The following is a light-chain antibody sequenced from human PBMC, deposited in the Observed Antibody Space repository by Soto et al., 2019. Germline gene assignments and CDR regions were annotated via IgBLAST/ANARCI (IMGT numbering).Light chain of an antibody. CDR1: QSVRSD. CDR2: GAS. V-gene: IGKV3-15*01. J-gene: IGKJ4*01. Sequence: EVVMTQSPATLSVSPGERATLSCWASQSVRSDLAWYQQKPGQTPRLLIYGASTRAPGIPARFSGSGSGTEFTLTISSLQSEDCAIYYCQQYHTWPITFGGGTRWIS. CDR3: QQYHTWPIT.